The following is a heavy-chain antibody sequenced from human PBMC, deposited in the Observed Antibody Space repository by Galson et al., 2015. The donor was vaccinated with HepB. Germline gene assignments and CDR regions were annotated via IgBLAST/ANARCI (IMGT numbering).Heavy chain of an antibody. Sequence: QSGAEVKKPGESLKISCKGSGYSFTSYWIGWVRQMPGKGLEWMGIIYPSDSDTRYSPSFQGQVTISADKSISTAYLQWSSLKASDTAMYYCARRDGWGSSWSNVGRWDFDLWGRGTLVTVSS. V-gene: IGHV5-51*03. CDR3: ARRDGWGSSWSNVGRWDFDL. J-gene: IGHJ2*01. CDR2: IYPSDSDT. CDR1: GYSFTSYW. D-gene: IGHD6-13*01.